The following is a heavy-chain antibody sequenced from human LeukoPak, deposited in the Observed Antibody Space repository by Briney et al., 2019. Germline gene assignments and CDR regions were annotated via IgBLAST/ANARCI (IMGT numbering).Heavy chain of an antibody. CDR1: GFTFSSYA. V-gene: IGHV3-23*01. Sequence: GGSLRLSCAASGFTFSSYAMSWVRQAPGKGLEWVSAISGSGGSTYYADSVKGRFTISRDNCKNTLYLQMNSLRAEDTAVYYCAKDEFYVWGSYRYTGVPYWGQGTLVTVSS. CDR3: AKDEFYVWGSYRYTGVPY. D-gene: IGHD3-16*02. CDR2: ISGSGGST. J-gene: IGHJ4*02.